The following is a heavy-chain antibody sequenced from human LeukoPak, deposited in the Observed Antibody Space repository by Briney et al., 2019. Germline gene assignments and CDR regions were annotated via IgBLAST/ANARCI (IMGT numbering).Heavy chain of an antibody. D-gene: IGHD5-12*01. V-gene: IGHV3-21*01. CDR2: ISSSSSYI. J-gene: IGHJ4*02. Sequence: PGGSLRLSCAASGFTFSSYSMNWVRQAPGKGLEWVSSISSSSSYIYYADSVKGRFTISRDNAKNSLYLQMNSLRAEDTAVYYCARDTEPQWLRSESYYFDYWGQGTLVTVSS. CDR3: ARDTEPQWLRSESYYFDY. CDR1: GFTFSSYS.